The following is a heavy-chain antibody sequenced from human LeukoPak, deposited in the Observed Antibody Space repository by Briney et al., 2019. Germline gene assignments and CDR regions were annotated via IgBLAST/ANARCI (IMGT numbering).Heavy chain of an antibody. CDR3: ARDGGAD. Sequence: QAGGSLRLSCAASGFTFSNYDMHWVRQPPGKGLGWVAVISYDENNKDYADSVKGRFTISRDNSKDTLYLQMNSLTPEDTAVYYCARDGGADWGQGTLVTVSS. D-gene: IGHD3-3*01. CDR2: ISYDENNK. V-gene: IGHV3-30-3*01. CDR1: GFTFSNYD. J-gene: IGHJ4*02.